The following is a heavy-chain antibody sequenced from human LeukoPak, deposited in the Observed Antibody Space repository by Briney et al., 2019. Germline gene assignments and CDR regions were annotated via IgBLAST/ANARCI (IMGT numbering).Heavy chain of an antibody. Sequence: SETLSLTCTVSGGSISSSSYYWGWIRQPPGKGLEWIGSIYYSGSTYYNPSLKSRVTISVDTSKNQFSLKLSSVTAADTAVYYCARVRGYSSSWYVLDYWGQGTLVTVSS. D-gene: IGHD6-13*01. CDR3: ARVRGYSSSWYVLDY. J-gene: IGHJ4*02. V-gene: IGHV4-39*01. CDR1: GGSISSSSYY. CDR2: IYYSGST.